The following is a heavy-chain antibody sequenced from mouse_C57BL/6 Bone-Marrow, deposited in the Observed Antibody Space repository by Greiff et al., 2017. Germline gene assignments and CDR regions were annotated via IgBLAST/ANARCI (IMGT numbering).Heavy chain of an antibody. V-gene: IGHV1-81*01. CDR1: GYTFTSYG. D-gene: IGHD3-2*02. CDR2: IYPRSGNT. Sequence: VKLMESGAELARPGASVKLSCKASGYTFTSYGISWVKQRTGQGLEWIGEIYPRSGNTYYNEKFKGKATLTADKSSSTAYMELRSLTSEDSAVYFCTRSEASDGGRGTSVTVSS. CDR3: TRSEASD. J-gene: IGHJ4*01.